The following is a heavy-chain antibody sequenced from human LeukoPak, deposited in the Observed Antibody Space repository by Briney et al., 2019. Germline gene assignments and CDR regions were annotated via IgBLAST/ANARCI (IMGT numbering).Heavy chain of an antibody. V-gene: IGHV3-33*08. CDR3: ARDQAYCGGDCYIDY. J-gene: IGHJ4*02. CDR1: GFTFSSYG. CDR2: IWYDGSNK. Sequence: GGSLRLSCAASGFTFSSYGMHWVRQAPGKGLEWVAVIWYDGSNKYYADSVKGRFTISRDNSKNTLYLQMNSLRAEDTAVYYCARDQAYCGGDCYIDYWGQGTLVTVSS. D-gene: IGHD2-21*02.